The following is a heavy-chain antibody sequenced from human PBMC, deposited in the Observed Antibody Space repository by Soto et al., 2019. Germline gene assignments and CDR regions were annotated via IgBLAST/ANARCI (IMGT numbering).Heavy chain of an antibody. CDR2: IYYSGST. J-gene: IGHJ6*02. V-gene: IGHV4-59*01. CDR3: ARDTLYSSGWYPGNYYYYGMDV. Sequence: SETLSLTCTVSGGSISSYYWSWIRQPPGKGLEWIGYIYYSGSTNYNPSLKSRVTISVDTSKNQFSLKLSSVTAADTAVYYCARDTLYSSGWYPGNYYYYGMDVWGQGTTVTVSS. CDR1: GGSISSYY. D-gene: IGHD6-19*01.